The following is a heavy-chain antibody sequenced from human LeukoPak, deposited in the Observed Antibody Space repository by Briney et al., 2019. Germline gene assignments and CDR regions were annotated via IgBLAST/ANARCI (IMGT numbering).Heavy chain of an antibody. CDR2: INHSGST. J-gene: IGHJ5*02. V-gene: IGHV4-34*01. CDR1: GGSFSGYY. D-gene: IGHD2-2*01. CDR3: AVRPELNCSSTSRHNWFDP. Sequence: SETLSLTCAVYGGSFSGYYWNWIRQPPGKGLEWIGEINHSGSTNYNPSLKSRVTISVDTSKNQFSLKLSSVTAADTAVYYCAVRPELNCSSTSRHNWFDPWGQGTLVTVSS.